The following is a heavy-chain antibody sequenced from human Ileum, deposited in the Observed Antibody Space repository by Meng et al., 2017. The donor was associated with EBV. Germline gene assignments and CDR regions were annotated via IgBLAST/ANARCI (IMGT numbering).Heavy chain of an antibody. CDR2: ISGSGGTT. CDR1: GFTFTSYA. CDR3: AKAATIIRGALDY. J-gene: IGHJ4*02. D-gene: IGHD3-10*01. Sequence: ELHLCESWGGLGGPGGSLTLSCAASGFTFTSYAMNWVRQAPGKGLEWVSVISGSGGTTYYADSVKGRFTISSDSSKNTVFLQMNSLRAEDTAVYYCAKAATIIRGALDYWGQGTLVTVSS. V-gene: IGHV3-23*01.